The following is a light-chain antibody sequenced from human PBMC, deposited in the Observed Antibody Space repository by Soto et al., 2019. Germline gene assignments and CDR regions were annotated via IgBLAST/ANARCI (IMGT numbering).Light chain of an antibody. CDR1: QRVDKNY. CDR3: QHCDRSPLT. CDR2: DAS. Sequence: EIVLTQSPGTLSLSPGERATLSCRASQRVDKNYLAWYQQKPGQAPRLLIDDASNMATGIPDRFSGSGSGTDFTLTISTLETEDLAVYYCQHCDRSPLTFGQGYKVEIK. V-gene: IGKV3-20*01. J-gene: IGKJ1*01.